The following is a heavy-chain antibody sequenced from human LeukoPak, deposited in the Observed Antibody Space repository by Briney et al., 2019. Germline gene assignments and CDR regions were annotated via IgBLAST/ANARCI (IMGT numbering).Heavy chain of an antibody. CDR2: INHSGST. Sequence: NPSETLSLTCAVYGGSFSDYYWSWIRQPPGKGLEWIGEINHSGSTNYNPSLKSRDTISVDTSKNQFSLKLSSVTAADTAVYNCARGGGYALNYWGQGTLVTVSS. CDR1: GGSFSDYY. J-gene: IGHJ4*02. V-gene: IGHV4-34*01. CDR3: ARGGGYALNY. D-gene: IGHD5-12*01.